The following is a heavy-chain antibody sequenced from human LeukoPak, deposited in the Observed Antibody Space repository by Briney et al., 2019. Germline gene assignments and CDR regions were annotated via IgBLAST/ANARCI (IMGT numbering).Heavy chain of an antibody. D-gene: IGHD2-15*01. J-gene: IGHJ4*02. CDR1: GFTYSWYW. CDR3: ARDGLQGYCSGGSCYVPGDY. CDR2: INGYGSST. Sequence: GGPLTLFRAPSGFTYSWYWMHWVRPAPRKGVVGVSRINGYGSSTSDADSVKGRFSISRDNAKNPLYLKMNSLRAEGTAVYYCARDGLQGYCSGGSCYVPGDYWGQGTLVTVSS. V-gene: IGHV3-74*01.